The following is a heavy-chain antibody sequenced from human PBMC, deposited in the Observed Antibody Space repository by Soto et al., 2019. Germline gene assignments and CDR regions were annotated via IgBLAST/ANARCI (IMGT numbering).Heavy chain of an antibody. J-gene: IGHJ3*02. CDR2: IVVGSGNT. CDR3: AATDDAGYSSGCYFYSVFGI. V-gene: IGHV1-58*01. Sequence: SVKVSCKASGFTFTSSAVQWVRQARGQRLEWIGWIVVGSGNTNYAQKFQERVTITRDMSTSTAYMELSSLRSEDTAVYYCAATDDAGYSSGCYFYSVFGIWGQGTMVTVSS. D-gene: IGHD6-19*01. CDR1: GFTFTSSA.